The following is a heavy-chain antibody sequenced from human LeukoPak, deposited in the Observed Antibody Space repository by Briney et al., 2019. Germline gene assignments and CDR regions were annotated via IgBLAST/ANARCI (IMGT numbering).Heavy chain of an antibody. Sequence: ASVKVSCKASGYTFTSYGISWVRQAPGQGLEWMGWISAYNGNTNYAQKLQGGVTMTTDTSTSTAYMELRSLRSDDTAVYYCARDLPRYCSSTSCRIRIDYWGQGTLVTVSS. J-gene: IGHJ4*02. CDR3: ARDLPRYCSSTSCRIRIDY. CDR2: ISAYNGNT. V-gene: IGHV1-18*01. CDR1: GYTFTSYG. D-gene: IGHD2-2*01.